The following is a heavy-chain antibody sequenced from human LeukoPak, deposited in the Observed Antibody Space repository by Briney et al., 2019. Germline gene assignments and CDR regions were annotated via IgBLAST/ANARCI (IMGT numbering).Heavy chain of an antibody. V-gene: IGHV1-69*13. CDR2: IIPIFGTA. D-gene: IGHD3-10*01. CDR3: APIIYGSGSSPYGMDV. Sequence: ASVKVSCKASGGTFSSYAISWVRQVPGQGLEWMGGIIPIFGTANYAQKFQGRVTITADESTSTAYMELSSLRSEDTAVYYCAPIIYGSGSSPYGMDVWGQGTTVTVSS. CDR1: GGTFSSYA. J-gene: IGHJ6*02.